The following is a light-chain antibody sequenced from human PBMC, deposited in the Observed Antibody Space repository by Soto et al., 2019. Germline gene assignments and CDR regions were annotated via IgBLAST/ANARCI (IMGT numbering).Light chain of an antibody. CDR2: RAS. CDR3: QRYDTYSGT. V-gene: IGKV1-5*03. Sequence: DIQMTQSPSTLSASVGDRVTITCRASQSIDTWLAWYQQKPGKAPKLLIYRASSLESGVTSRFSGSGSGTEFTLTISSLQPDDFSTYYCQRYDTYSGTFGPGTKVDTK. J-gene: IGKJ3*01. CDR1: QSIDTW.